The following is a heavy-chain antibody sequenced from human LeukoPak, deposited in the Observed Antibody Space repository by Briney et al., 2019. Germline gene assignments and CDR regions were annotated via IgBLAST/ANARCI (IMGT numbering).Heavy chain of an antibody. Sequence: TLSLTCTVSGGSISSGGYYWSWIRQHPGKGLEWIGYIYYSGSTYYNPSLKSRVTISVDTSKNQFSLKLSSVTAAGTAVYYCARDGPRGIPFDYWGQGTLVTVSS. V-gene: IGHV4-31*03. CDR3: ARDGPRGIPFDY. J-gene: IGHJ4*02. CDR2: IYYSGST. CDR1: GGSISSGGYY. D-gene: IGHD6-13*01.